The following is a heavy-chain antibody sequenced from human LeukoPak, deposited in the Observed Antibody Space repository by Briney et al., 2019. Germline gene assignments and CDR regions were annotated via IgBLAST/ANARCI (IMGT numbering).Heavy chain of an antibody. D-gene: IGHD6-19*01. CDR1: GGSISSYY. CDR3: ARFQVSGQSSGIDY. Sequence: LSLTCTVSGGSISSYYWSWIRQPPGKGLEWISYISSSGNSVYYAGSVKGRFTISRDNAKNSVYLQMNSLRAEDTAVYYCARFQVSGQSSGIDYWGQGSLVTVSS. J-gene: IGHJ4*02. CDR2: ISSSGNSV. V-gene: IGHV3-11*01.